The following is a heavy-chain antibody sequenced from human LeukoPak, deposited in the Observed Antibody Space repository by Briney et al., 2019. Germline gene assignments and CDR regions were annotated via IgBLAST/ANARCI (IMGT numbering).Heavy chain of an antibody. V-gene: IGHV3-11*04. J-gene: IGHJ4*02. Sequence: PGGSLRLSCAASGLTFSDYYVSWIRQAPGKGLEWVSYISSSGSTRYYADSVKGRFTISRDNAKNSLYLQMNSLRAEDTAVYYCARDGHYYDSSGFMGYWGQGTLVTVSS. CDR2: ISSSGSTR. CDR1: GLTFSDYY. D-gene: IGHD3-22*01. CDR3: ARDGHYYDSSGFMGY.